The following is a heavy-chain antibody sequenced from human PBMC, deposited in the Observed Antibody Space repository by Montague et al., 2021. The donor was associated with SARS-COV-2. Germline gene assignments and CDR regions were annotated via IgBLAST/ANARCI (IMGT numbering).Heavy chain of an antibody. J-gene: IGHJ2*01. D-gene: IGHD3-10*01. CDR3: ARASITMVRGVTRWYLDL. CDR2: ST. V-gene: IGHV4-59*01. Sequence: STNYNPSLKSRVTISVDTSKNQFSLNLSSVTAADTVVYYCARASITMVRGVTRWYLDLLGRGTMVTVSS.